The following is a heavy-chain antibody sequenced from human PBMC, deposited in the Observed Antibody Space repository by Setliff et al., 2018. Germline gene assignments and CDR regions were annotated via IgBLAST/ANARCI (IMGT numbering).Heavy chain of an antibody. D-gene: IGHD3-10*01. CDR1: GGSVSSASHY. CDR3: ARVDFTMIQGVIGH. CDR2: VYYSGYT. V-gene: IGHV4-39*07. J-gene: IGHJ1*01. Sequence: SETLSLTCTVSGGSVSSASHYWGWIRQAPGKGMEWIGSVYYSGYTYYKPSLQSRVTMSVDTSKNQFSLKLTFVTAADTAVYYCARVDFTMIQGVIGHWGQGTLVTVSS.